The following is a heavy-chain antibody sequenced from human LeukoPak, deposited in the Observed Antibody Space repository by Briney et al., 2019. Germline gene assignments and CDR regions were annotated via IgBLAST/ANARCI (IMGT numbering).Heavy chain of an antibody. V-gene: IGHV3-48*03. D-gene: IGHD2-21*01. J-gene: IGHJ3*02. CDR1: GFTFRTYE. Sequence: GGSLRLSCAASGFTFRTYEMTWVRQAPGKGLEWVSHISTSGSTINYADSVKGRFTISRDNAKNSLYLQMNSLRAEDTAVYYCARSDSLNTFDIWGQGTMVTVSS. CDR2: ISTSGSTI. CDR3: ARSDSLNTFDI.